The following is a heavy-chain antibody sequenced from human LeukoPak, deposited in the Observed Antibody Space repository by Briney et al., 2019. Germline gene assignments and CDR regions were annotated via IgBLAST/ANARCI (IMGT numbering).Heavy chain of an antibody. J-gene: IGHJ4*02. D-gene: IGHD3-22*01. CDR2: ISSSSSYI. CDR1: GFTFSSYS. V-gene: IGHV3-21*01. CDR3: AKDYYDSSGDSGYFDY. Sequence: GGSLRLSCAASGFTFSSYSMNWVRQAPGKGLEWVSSISSSSSYIYYADSVKGRFTISGDNAKNSLYLQMNSLRAEDTAVYHCAKDYYDSSGDSGYFDYWGQGTLVTVSS.